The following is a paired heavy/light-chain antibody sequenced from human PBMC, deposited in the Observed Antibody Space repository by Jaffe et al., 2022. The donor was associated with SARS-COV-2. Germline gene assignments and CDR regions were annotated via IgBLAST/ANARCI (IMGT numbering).Heavy chain of an antibody. CDR3: ASYLVATLDS. Sequence: EVQLVESGGGLVQPGGSLRLSCTASGFTFRSYEMDWVRQAPGKGLEWISYISGSGKTIYYADSVKGRFTISRDNAKSSMYLQINNLGADDTAVYYCASYLVATLDSWGQGTLVTVSS. D-gene: IGHD5-12*01. CDR1: GFTFRSYE. J-gene: IGHJ4*02. V-gene: IGHV3-48*03. CDR2: ISGSGKTI.
Light chain of an antibody. CDR1: QSVSSK. CDR3: QQYNNWPLYT. Sequence: EIVMTQSPGTLSVSPGERATLSCRASQSVSSKLAWYQQKPGQAPRLLIYGASTRATGIPARFSGSGSGTEFTLTISSLQSEDFAVYYCQQYNNWPLYTFGQGTKLEMK. J-gene: IGKJ2*01. V-gene: IGKV3-15*01. CDR2: GAS.